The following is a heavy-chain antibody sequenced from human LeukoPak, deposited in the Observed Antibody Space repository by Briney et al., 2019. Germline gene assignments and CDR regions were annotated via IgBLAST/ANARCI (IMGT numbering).Heavy chain of an antibody. CDR1: GFTFSSYD. Sequence: PGGSLRLSCAASGFTFSSYDMNWVRQAPGKGLEWVSYISTGSGTIYYAASVKGRFTISRDNAKNSLYLQMNGLRDEDTAVYSCARGGGGSAYRAFDIWGQGTMVTVSS. CDR3: ARGGGGSAYRAFDI. V-gene: IGHV3-48*02. CDR2: ISTGSGTI. D-gene: IGHD3-10*01. J-gene: IGHJ3*02.